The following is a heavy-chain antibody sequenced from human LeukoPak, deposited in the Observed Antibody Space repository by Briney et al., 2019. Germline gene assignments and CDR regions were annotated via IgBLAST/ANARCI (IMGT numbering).Heavy chain of an antibody. CDR1: GGSISSYY. J-gene: IGHJ6*03. CDR3: ARHFYDFWSGYYPPMGDYMDV. D-gene: IGHD3-3*01. Sequence: TSETLSLTCTVSGGSISSYYWSWIRQPAGKGLEWIGRIYTSGSTNYNPSLKSRVTMSVDTSKNQFSLKLSSVTAADTAVYYCARHFYDFWSGYYPPMGDYMDVWGKGTTVTVSS. CDR2: IYTSGST. V-gene: IGHV4-4*07.